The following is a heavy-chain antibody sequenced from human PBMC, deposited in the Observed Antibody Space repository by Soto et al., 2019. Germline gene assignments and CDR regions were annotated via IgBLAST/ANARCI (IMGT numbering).Heavy chain of an antibody. D-gene: IGHD5-12*01. CDR3: ASAIGSGYDPIPYYYYGMDV. Sequence: SGGSLRLSCAASGFTFSSYSMNWVRQAPGKGLEWVSSISSSSSYIYYADSVKGRFTISRDNAKNSLYLQMNSLRAEDTAVYYCASAIGSGYDPIPYYYYGMDVWGQGTTVTVSS. J-gene: IGHJ6*02. CDR1: GFTFSSYS. CDR2: ISSSSSYI. V-gene: IGHV3-21*01.